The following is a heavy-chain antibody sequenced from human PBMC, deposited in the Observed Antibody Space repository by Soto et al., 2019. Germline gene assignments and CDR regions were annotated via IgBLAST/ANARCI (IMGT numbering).Heavy chain of an antibody. CDR1: GFPFSSYG. Sequence: PGGSLRLSFAASGFPFSSYGMHWVRQAPGKGLEWVAVIWYDGSNKYYADSVKGRFTISRDNSKNTLYLQMNSLRAEDTAVYYCARGHRPSPIDPLGITMIVVVFDYWGQGTLVTVSS. D-gene: IGHD3-22*01. CDR2: IWYDGSNK. J-gene: IGHJ4*02. V-gene: IGHV3-33*01. CDR3: ARGHRPSPIDPLGITMIVVVFDY.